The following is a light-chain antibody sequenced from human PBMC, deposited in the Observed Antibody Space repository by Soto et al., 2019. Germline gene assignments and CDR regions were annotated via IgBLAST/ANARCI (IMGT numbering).Light chain of an antibody. CDR2: EGN. CDR3: CSYAGRSTVI. CDR1: SGDIGTYYL. J-gene: IGLJ2*01. Sequence: QSALTQPASVSGSPGQSITISCTGTSGDIGTYYLVSWYQQHLGRAPKLIIFEGNKRPSGVSNRFSASKSGNTASLAISGLQAEDEADYHCCSYAGRSTVICGGGTKLTVL. V-gene: IGLV2-23*01.